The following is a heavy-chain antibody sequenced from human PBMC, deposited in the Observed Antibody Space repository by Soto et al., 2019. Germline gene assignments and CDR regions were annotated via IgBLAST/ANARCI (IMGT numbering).Heavy chain of an antibody. D-gene: IGHD3-10*01. J-gene: IGHJ4*02. CDR3: AHHPYYGLAPYSFDY. Sequence: QITLKESGPTLVKPTQTLTLTCTFSGFSLSTSGVGVGWIRQPPGKALEWLAVIYWDDDKRSSSSLKSRLTIXXDXSRXQVVLTMTNMDPVDTATYYCAHHPYYGLAPYSFDYWGQGILVTVSS. CDR1: GFSLSTSGVG. CDR2: IYWDDDK. V-gene: IGHV2-5*02.